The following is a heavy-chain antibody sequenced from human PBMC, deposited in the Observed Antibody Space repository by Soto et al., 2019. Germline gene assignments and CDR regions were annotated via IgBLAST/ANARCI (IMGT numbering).Heavy chain of an antibody. Sequence: GGSLRVSCAAAGFTFSSYWMSWVRQAPGKGLEWVANIKQDGSEKYYVDSVKGRFTISRDNAKNSLYLQMNSLRAEDTAVYYCASVTYYDFWSGYYNYWGQGTLVTVSS. CDR2: IKQDGSEK. CDR1: GFTFSSYW. CDR3: ASVTYYDFWSGYYNY. D-gene: IGHD3-3*01. V-gene: IGHV3-7*05. J-gene: IGHJ4*02.